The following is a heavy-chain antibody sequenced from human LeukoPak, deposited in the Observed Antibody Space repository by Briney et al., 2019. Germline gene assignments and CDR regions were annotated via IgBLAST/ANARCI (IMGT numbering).Heavy chain of an antibody. CDR2: MNRDGSEK. J-gene: IGHJ4*02. V-gene: IGHV3-7*01. Sequence: PGGSLRLSCAASGFTFSSYWMSWVRQAPGKGLEWVANMNRDGSEKNYVDSIKGRFTISRDNAANSLYLQMNSLRADDTALYYCARSRGDFWGQGTLVTVSS. CDR3: ARSRGDF. CDR1: GFTFSSYW.